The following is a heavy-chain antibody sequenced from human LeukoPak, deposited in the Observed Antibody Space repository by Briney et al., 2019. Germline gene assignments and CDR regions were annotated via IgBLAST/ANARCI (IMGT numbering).Heavy chain of an antibody. V-gene: IGHV3-53*01. CDR2: IHSGSSA. CDR3: ARVVRFLEWLPRFGSYFDY. J-gene: IGHJ4*02. CDR1: GFTVIDNY. D-gene: IGHD3-3*01. Sequence: GGSLRLSCAASGFTVIDNYMTWVRQAPGKGLEWVSVIHSGSSAYYADSVKGRFTISRDNSKNTLYLQMNSLRAEDTGVYYCARVVRFLEWLPRFGSYFDYWGQGTLVTVSS.